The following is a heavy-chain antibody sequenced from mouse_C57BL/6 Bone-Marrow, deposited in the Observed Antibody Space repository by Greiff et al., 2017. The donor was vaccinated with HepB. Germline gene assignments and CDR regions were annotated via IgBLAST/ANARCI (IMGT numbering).Heavy chain of an antibody. V-gene: IGHV1-80*01. CDR2: IYPGDGDT. Sequence: VQLVESGAELVKPGASVKISCKASGYAFSSYWMNWVKQRPGKGLEWIGQIYPGDGDTNYNGKFKGKATLTADKSSSTAYMQLSSLTSEDSAVYFCARGGYLYYFDYWGQGTTLTVSS. CDR1: GYAFSSYW. J-gene: IGHJ2*01. CDR3: ARGGYLYYFDY. D-gene: IGHD2-2*01.